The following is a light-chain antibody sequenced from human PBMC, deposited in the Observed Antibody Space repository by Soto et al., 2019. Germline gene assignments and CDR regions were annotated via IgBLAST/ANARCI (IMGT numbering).Light chain of an antibody. CDR2: DAS. J-gene: IGKJ1*01. Sequence: DIQITQSPSTLSASVGDRVTITCRASQSVSSWLAWYQQKPGKAPKVLIYDASSLESGVPSRFSGSGSGTEFTLTISSLQPDDFATYYCQQFYTYWTFGQGTKVEIK. CDR3: QQFYTYWT. CDR1: QSVSSW. V-gene: IGKV1-5*01.